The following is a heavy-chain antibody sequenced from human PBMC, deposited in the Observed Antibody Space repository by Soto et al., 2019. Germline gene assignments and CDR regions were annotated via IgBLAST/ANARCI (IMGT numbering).Heavy chain of an antibody. Sequence: VQLVQSGAEVQKPGSSVKVSCKASGGTFSAYAVAWLRLAPGHGLEWLGAIMPVFGTTDYAKNFQGRVTITADDSTNTAYLNLSGMTPDDTAVYYCARDTGYSWGTYGMDTCGQGTTVTVSS. V-gene: IGHV1-69*01. J-gene: IGHJ6*02. CDR1: GGTFSAYA. CDR3: ARDTGYSWGTYGMDT. D-gene: IGHD1-1*01. CDR2: IMPVFGTT.